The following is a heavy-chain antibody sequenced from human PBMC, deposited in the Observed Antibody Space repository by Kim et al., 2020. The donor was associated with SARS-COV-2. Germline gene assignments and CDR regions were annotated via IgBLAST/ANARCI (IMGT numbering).Heavy chain of an antibody. J-gene: IGHJ4*02. CDR3: ARGGPFSGSGSPFDF. Sequence: SEKFHGRLTITRDTSASATYWELNSLTSEDTAVYYCARGGPFSGSGSPFDFWGQGTLVTVSS. V-gene: IGHV1-3*01. D-gene: IGHD3-10*01.